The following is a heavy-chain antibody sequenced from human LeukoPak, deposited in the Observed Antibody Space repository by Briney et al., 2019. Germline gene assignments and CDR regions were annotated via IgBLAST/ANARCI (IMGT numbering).Heavy chain of an antibody. J-gene: IGHJ4*02. D-gene: IGHD4-17*01. Sequence: SETLSLTCTVSGGSLSSYYWSWIRPPPGKGLEGIGYIYYSGSTNYNPSLKSRVTISVDTSKNQFSLKLSSVTAADTAVYYCARDHYGDYGGYFDYWGQGTLVTVSS. CDR1: GGSLSSYY. CDR2: IYYSGST. V-gene: IGHV4-59*01. CDR3: ARDHYGDYGGYFDY.